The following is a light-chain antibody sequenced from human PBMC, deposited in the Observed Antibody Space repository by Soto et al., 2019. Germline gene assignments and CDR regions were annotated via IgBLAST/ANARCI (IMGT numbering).Light chain of an antibody. J-gene: IGKJ1*01. CDR1: QSISKY. V-gene: IGKV1-39*01. Sequence: DIQMTQSPSALSASVGDRVTISCRASQSISKYLNWYQQKPGTAPRLLIYGASSVKTGVPPRFSGSGSGRDFPLTISSLRPEDSDTYFCQQSSDYPPWTFGQGTKVEIK. CDR3: QQSSDYPPWT. CDR2: GAS.